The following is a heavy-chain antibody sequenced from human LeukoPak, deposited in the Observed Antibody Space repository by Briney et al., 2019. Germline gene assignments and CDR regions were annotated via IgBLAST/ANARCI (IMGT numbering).Heavy chain of an antibody. D-gene: IGHD2-21*02. V-gene: IGHV4-30-4*01. CDR1: GGSISSGDYY. Sequence: SQTLSLTCTVSGGSISSGDYYWSWIRQPPGKGLEWIGYIYYSGSTYYNPSPKSRVTISVDTSKNQFSLKLSSVTAADTAVYYCARGRWEYCGGDCYRHFDYWGQGTLVTVSS. J-gene: IGHJ4*02. CDR2: IYYSGST. CDR3: ARGRWEYCGGDCYRHFDY.